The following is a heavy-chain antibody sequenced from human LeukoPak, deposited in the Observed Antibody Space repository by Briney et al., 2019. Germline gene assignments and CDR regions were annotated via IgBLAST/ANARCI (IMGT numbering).Heavy chain of an antibody. J-gene: IGHJ5*02. D-gene: IGHD1-26*01. Sequence: ASVKVSCKASGYTFTGNYMHWVRQAPGQGLEWMGWINPNSGGTNYAQKFQGRVTMTRDTSISTAYMELSRQRSDDTAVYYCAREHTGIVGATWFDPWGQGTLVTVSS. CDR1: GYTFTGNY. V-gene: IGHV1-2*02. CDR3: AREHTGIVGATWFDP. CDR2: INPNSGGT.